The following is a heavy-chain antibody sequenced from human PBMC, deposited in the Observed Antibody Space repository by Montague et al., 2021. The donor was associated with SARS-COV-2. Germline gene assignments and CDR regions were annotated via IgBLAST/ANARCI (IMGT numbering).Heavy chain of an antibody. D-gene: IGHD1-26*01. Sequence: SLRLSCAASGFTFSTHALTWVRQAPGKGLEWLSYIGPGAWVIYYADSVKGRFTISRDDAKRSIYLQMNSLRVEDTAMYYCSSHSRSFWFEDWGRGTLVSVYS. CDR1: GFTFSTHA. V-gene: IGHV3-21*04. J-gene: IGHJ1*01. CDR2: IGPGAWVI. CDR3: SSHSRSFWFED.